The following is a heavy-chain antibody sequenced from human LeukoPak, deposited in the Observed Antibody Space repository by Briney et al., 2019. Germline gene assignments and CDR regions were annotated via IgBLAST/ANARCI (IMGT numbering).Heavy chain of an antibody. CDR2: ISSSSSYI. J-gene: IGHJ5*02. CDR1: GFTFSSYS. Sequence: GGSLRLSCAASGFTFSSYSMNWVRQAPGKGLEWASSISSSSSYIYYADSVKGRFTISRDNAKNSLYLQMNSLRAEDTAVYYCARDRSGPGGFDPWGQGTLVTVSS. V-gene: IGHV3-21*01. D-gene: IGHD6-19*01. CDR3: ARDRSGPGGFDP.